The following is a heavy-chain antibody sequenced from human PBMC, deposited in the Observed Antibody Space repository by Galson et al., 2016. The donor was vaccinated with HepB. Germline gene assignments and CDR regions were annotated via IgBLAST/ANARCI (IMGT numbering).Heavy chain of an antibody. Sequence: SLRLSCAASGFTFSNYEMNWVRQAPGKGLEWISYISNSGSTIYYADSEKGRFTISRDILKNSLFLQMNSLRAEDTAVYFGARDERSGYIYPSYYYHGMDVWGQGTVVTVSS. D-gene: IGHD5-24*01. J-gene: IGHJ6*02. CDR1: GFTFSNYE. V-gene: IGHV3-48*03. CDR2: ISNSGSTI. CDR3: ARDERSGYIYPSYYYHGMDV.